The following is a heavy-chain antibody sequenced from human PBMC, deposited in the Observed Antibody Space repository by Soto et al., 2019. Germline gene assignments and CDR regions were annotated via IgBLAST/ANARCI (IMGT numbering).Heavy chain of an antibody. Sequence: QVQLVESGGDLVEPGGSLRLSCAASGFTFSDYYMSWMRQAPGKGLEWIAYISGAGSNYADSVQGRFSISRDNTKNSLYLQMNSLRDEDTAVYYCARSRKPSYYSGPYFDFRGQGALVTVSS. J-gene: IGHJ4*02. CDR3: ARSRKPSYYSGPYFDF. CDR1: GFTFSDYY. CDR2: ISGAGS. V-gene: IGHV3-11*01. D-gene: IGHD2-15*01.